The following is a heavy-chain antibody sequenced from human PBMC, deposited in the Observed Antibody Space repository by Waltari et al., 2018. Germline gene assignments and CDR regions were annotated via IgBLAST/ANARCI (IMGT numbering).Heavy chain of an antibody. CDR3: ARESDFWSGFDY. D-gene: IGHD3-3*01. CDR2: TRNKANSNTT. V-gene: IGHV3-72*01. CDR1: GFTFSDHY. J-gene: IGHJ4*02. Sequence: EVQLVESGGGLVQPGGSLRLSCAASGFTFSDHYMDWVRQAPGKGLEWVGRTRNKANSNTTGNTASVKDRFTISRDDSKNSLYLQMNSLKTEDTAVYYCARESDFWSGFDYWGQGTLVTVSS.